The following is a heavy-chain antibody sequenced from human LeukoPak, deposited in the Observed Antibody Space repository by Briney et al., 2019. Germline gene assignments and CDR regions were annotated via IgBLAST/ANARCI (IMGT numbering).Heavy chain of an antibody. CDR2: IIPIFGTA. CDR3: TRGGIGYYAMDV. J-gene: IGHJ6*04. Sequence: GASVKVSCKASGGTFSSYAISWVRQAPGQGLEWVGGIIPIFGTANYAQKFQGRVTITADESTSTAYMELSSLRSEDTAVYYCTRGGIGYYAMDVWGKGPRSPSPQ. D-gene: IGHD3-3*01. CDR1: GGTFSSYA. V-gene: IGHV1-69*13.